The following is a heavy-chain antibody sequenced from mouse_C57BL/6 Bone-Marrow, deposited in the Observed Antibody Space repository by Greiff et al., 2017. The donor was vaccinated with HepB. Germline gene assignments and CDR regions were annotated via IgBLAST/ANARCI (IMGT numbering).Heavy chain of an antibody. J-gene: IGHJ4*01. V-gene: IGHV14-4*01. CDR2: IDPENGDT. D-gene: IGHD2-13*01. CDR3: TTYRLQYAMDD. Sequence: VQLQQSGAELVRPGASVKLSCTASGFNIKDDYMHWVKQRPEQGLEWIGWIDPENGDTEYASKFQGKATITADTSSNTAYLQLSSLTSEDTAVYYCTTYRLQYAMDDWGQGTSVTVSS. CDR1: GFNIKDDY.